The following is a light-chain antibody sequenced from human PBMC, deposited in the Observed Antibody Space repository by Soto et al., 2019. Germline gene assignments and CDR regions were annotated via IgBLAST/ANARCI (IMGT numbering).Light chain of an antibody. CDR1: QSVSSN. CDR3: QQYNNWPVWT. V-gene: IGKV3-15*01. Sequence: EIVMTQSPATLSVSPGERATLSCRASQSVSSNLAWYKQKPGQAPRLLMYAASTRASGIPARFSGSGSGTEFTLTISSLQSEDFAVYYCQQYNNWPVWTSGQGTKVEIK. CDR2: AAS. J-gene: IGKJ1*01.